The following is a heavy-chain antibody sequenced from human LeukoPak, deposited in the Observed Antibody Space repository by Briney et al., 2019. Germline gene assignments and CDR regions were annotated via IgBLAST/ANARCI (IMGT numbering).Heavy chain of an antibody. CDR3: ARDLDSGGTTFRALNY. CDR1: GYTFTGYG. CDR2: ISPYNGNT. D-gene: IGHD1-14*01. V-gene: IGHV1-18*04. J-gene: IGHJ4*02. Sequence: ASVKVSCKASGYTFTGYGIIWMRQAPGQGLEWMGWISPYNGNTNYAQKFQGRVTMTTDTSTTTTYMELRSLRSDDTAVYYCARDLDSGGTTFRALNYWGQGTLVTVSS.